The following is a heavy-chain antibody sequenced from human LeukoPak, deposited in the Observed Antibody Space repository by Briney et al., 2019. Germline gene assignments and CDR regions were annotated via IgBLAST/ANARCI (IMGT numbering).Heavy chain of an antibody. CDR1: GGPFSGYY. V-gene: IGHV4-34*01. CDR3: ARDLNWKAPW. Sequence: SEPLSLTCAVYGGPFSGYYWIWIPPPPGKGLEWIGEINNSGSIKYTPSLKSRVTISGDTSNNQFSLKLSSVTAADTTVYYCARDLNWKAPWWGQGTLVTVSS. J-gene: IGHJ4*02. CDR2: INNSGSI. D-gene: IGHD1-20*01.